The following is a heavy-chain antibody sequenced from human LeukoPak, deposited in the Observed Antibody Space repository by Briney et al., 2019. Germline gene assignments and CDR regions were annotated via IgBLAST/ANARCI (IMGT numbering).Heavy chain of an antibody. V-gene: IGHV1-8*02. CDR1: GYTFNGYY. D-gene: IGHD1-26*01. CDR2: LNPNSGNT. J-gene: IGHJ3*01. CDR3: ARGLDSSGSFRPYDAFDV. Sequence: ASVKVSCKASGYTFNGYYMHWVRQAPGQGLEWMGRLNPNSGNTDYAQKFQGRVTMTRNTSISTAYMELSSLRSEDTAVYYCARGLDSSGSFRPYDAFDVWGQGTMVTVSS.